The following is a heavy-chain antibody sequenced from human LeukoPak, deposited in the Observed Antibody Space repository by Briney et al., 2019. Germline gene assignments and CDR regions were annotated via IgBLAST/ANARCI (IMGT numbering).Heavy chain of an antibody. CDR1: GGLISSYY. Sequence: SETLSLTCTVSGGLISSYYWSWIRQPPGKGLEWIGNIYYSGSTNYNPSLKSRVTISVDTSKNQFSLKLSSVTAADTAVYYCARSHYGDYGLGWFDPWGQGTLVTVSS. D-gene: IGHD4-17*01. V-gene: IGHV4-59*01. CDR3: ARSHYGDYGLGWFDP. J-gene: IGHJ5*02. CDR2: IYYSGST.